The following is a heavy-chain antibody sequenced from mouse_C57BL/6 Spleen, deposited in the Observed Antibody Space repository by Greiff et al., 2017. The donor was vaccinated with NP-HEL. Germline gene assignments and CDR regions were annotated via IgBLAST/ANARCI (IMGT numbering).Heavy chain of an antibody. CDR2: INPSSGYT. V-gene: IGHV1-4*01. CDR1: GYTFTRYT. Sequence: VQLPQSGAELARPGASVKMSCKASGYTFTRYTTHWVKQRPGQGLEWTGYINPSSGYTKSNQKFTDKATLTADKSYSTAYQQLSRLASEDSAVYYCERGLGRGAWFAYWGQGTLVTVSS. J-gene: IGHJ3*01. D-gene: IGHD4-1*01. CDR3: ERGLGRGAWFAY.